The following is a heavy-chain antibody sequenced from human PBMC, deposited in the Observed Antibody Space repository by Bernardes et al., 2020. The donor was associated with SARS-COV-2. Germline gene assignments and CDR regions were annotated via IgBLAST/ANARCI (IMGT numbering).Heavy chain of an antibody. D-gene: IGHD2-15*01. CDR3: AKCVVGYYAVDV. V-gene: IGHV3-23*01. CDR1: GFTFNMYA. CDR2: ISGSGGST. J-gene: IGHJ6*02. Sequence: GGSLRLSCAASGFTFNMYAMTWVRQAPGKGLEWVSGISGSGGSTYYADSVKGRFTISRDNSKNTLFLQMNSLRAEDTAVYYCAKCVVGYYAVDVWGQGPRSPSP.